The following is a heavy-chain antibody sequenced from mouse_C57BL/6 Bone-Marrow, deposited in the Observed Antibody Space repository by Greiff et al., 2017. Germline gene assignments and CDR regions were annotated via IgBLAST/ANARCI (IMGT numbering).Heavy chain of an antibody. CDR1: GYTFTSYW. Sequence: QVQLKQPGAELVMPGASVKLSCKASGYTFTSYWMHWVKQRPGQGLEWIGEIDPSDSYTNYNQKFKGKSTLTVDKSSSTAYMQLSSLTSEDSAVYYCARSRLGDYWGQGTTLTVSS. J-gene: IGHJ2*01. CDR3: ARSRLGDY. V-gene: IGHV1-69*01. CDR2: IDPSDSYT.